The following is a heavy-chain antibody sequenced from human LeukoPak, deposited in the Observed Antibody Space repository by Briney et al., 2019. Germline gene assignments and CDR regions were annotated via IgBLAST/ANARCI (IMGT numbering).Heavy chain of an antibody. Sequence: GGSLRLSCAASGFTFSSYSMNWVRQAPGKGLEWVSYISSSSSTIYYTDSVKGRFTISRDNAKNSLYLQMNSLRAEDTAVYYCASLWHGDYGSYWGQGTLVTVSS. CDR2: ISSSSSTI. CDR3: ASLWHGDYGSY. D-gene: IGHD4-17*01. V-gene: IGHV3-48*01. CDR1: GFTFSSYS. J-gene: IGHJ4*02.